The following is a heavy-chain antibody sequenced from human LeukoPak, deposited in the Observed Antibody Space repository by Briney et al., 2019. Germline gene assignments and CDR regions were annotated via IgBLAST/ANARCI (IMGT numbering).Heavy chain of an antibody. Sequence: SETLSLTCTVSRGSINNQYWSWIRQPAGKGLEWIGRMYTNGESDYNPSLKSRVTISVDTSKNQFSLKLSSVTAADTAVYYCARAEGCSSTSCYLGYWGQGTLVTVSS. V-gene: IGHV4-4*07. D-gene: IGHD2-2*01. J-gene: IGHJ4*02. CDR1: RGSINNQY. CDR3: ARAEGCSSTSCYLGY. CDR2: MYTNGES.